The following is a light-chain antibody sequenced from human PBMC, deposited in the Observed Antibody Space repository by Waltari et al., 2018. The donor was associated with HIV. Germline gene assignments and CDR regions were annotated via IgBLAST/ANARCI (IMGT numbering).Light chain of an antibody. J-gene: IGKJ3*01. V-gene: IGKV1-39*01. CDR1: QTVTNK. Sequence: DIQMTQSPSPLSASVGDSVSITCRASQTVTNKVNWNQQSGVPSRFRGGGSGTDFTLTITSLQPDDFATYFCQQSYSSPLTFGPGTKLDIK. CDR3: QQSYSSPLT.